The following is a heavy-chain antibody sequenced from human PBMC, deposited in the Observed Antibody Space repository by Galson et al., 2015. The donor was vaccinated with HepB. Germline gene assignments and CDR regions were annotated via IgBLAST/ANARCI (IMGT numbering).Heavy chain of an antibody. CDR3: ARDHTEYSSGWYDAFVI. J-gene: IGHJ3*02. CDR1: GGTFSSYA. V-gene: IGHV1-69*13. CDR2: IIPIFGTA. D-gene: IGHD6-19*01. Sequence: SVKVSCKASGGTFSSYAISWVRQAPGQGLEWMGGIIPIFGTANYAQKFQGRVTITADESTSTAYMELSSLRSEDTAVYYCARDHTEYSSGWYDAFVIWGKGTMVTVSS.